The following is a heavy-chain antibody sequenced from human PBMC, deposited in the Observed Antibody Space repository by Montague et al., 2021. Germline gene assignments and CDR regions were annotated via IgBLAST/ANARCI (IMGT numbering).Heavy chain of an antibody. J-gene: IGHJ4*02. D-gene: IGHD2-2*01. CDR2: INDRGGET. CDR1: GFSVSSYA. Sequence: SLRLSCAASGFSVSSYAMGWVRQAPGRGLEWVSIINDRGGETHHAGSVKGRFTLSRDNSMSTLYLQMNTLGVEDTAVYYCARRARSLYHFDNWGQGTLVTVSS. CDR3: ARRARSLYHFDN. V-gene: IGHV3-23*01.